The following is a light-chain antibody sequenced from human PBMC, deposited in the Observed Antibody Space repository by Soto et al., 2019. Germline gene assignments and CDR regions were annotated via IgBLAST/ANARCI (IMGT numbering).Light chain of an antibody. CDR1: SSDVGGYNY. V-gene: IGLV2-14*01. CDR2: EVS. J-gene: IGLJ3*02. CDR3: AAWDDSLSGPV. Sequence: QSALTQPASVSGSPGQSITISCTGTSSDVGGYNYVSWYQQHPGNAPKLMIYEVSNRPSGVPDQFSGSKSGASASLAISGLRSADEANYYCAAWDDSLSGPVFGGGTQLTVL.